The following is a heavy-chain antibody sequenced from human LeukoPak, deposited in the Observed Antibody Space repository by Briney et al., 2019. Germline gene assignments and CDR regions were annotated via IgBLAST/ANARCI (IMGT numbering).Heavy chain of an antibody. J-gene: IGHJ6*02. D-gene: IGHD6-19*01. CDR2: ISSSSSYT. V-gene: IGHV3-11*06. Sequence: KPGGSLRLSCAASGFTFSDYYMSWIRQAPGKGLEWVSYISSSSSYTNYADSVKGRFTISRDNAKNSLYLQMNSLRAEDTAVYYCARGNHQNSSGWRNYYYYGMDVWGQGTTVTVSS. CDR3: ARGNHQNSSGWRNYYYYGMDV. CDR1: GFTFSDYY.